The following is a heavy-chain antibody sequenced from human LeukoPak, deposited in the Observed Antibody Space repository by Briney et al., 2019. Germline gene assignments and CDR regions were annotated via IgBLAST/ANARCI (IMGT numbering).Heavy chain of an antibody. V-gene: IGHV3-21*01. CDR3: ARDDNWNDKPFDF. CDR2: ISTSSSYI. CDR1: GFNLRAYN. D-gene: IGHD1-20*01. J-gene: IGHJ4*02. Sequence: GGPLRLSCVAPGFNLRAYNMNWVRQAPGKGLQWVSSISTSSSYIYYADSVKGRFTISRDNAENSLYLRMHSLRVEDTALYYCARDDNWNDKPFDFWGQGTLVTVSS.